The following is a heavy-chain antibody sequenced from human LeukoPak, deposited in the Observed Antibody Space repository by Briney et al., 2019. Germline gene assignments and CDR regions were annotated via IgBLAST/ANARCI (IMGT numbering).Heavy chain of an antibody. D-gene: IGHD3-22*01. CDR2: INPNSGDT. V-gene: IGHV1-2*06. Sequence: ASVKVSCKASGYTFTDYYKNWVRQAPGQGLEWMGRINPNSGDTNYAQKFQGRVTITADESTSTAYMELSSLRSEDTAVYYCARVPQYYYDSSGYLEFDYWGQGTLVTVSS. J-gene: IGHJ4*02. CDR3: ARVPQYYYDSSGYLEFDY. CDR1: GYTFTDYY.